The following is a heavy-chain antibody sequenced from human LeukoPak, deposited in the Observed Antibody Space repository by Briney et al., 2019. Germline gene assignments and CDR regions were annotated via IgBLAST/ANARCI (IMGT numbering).Heavy chain of an antibody. Sequence: GGSLRLSCAASGFTFSSYGMHWVRQAPGKGLEWVAFIRYDGSNKYYADSVKGRFTISRDNSKNTLYLQMNRLRAEDTAVYYCAKDGITIFGVVTKPFDIWGQGTMVTVSS. D-gene: IGHD3-3*01. CDR1: GFTFSSYG. CDR2: IRYDGSNK. CDR3: AKDGITIFGVVTKPFDI. V-gene: IGHV3-30*02. J-gene: IGHJ3*02.